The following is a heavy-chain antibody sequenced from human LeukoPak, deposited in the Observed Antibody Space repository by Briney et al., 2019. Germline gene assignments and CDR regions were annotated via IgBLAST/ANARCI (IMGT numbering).Heavy chain of an antibody. V-gene: IGHV4-4*09. CDR1: GGSISSYY. CDR3: ATAYYYDSSGYSLDY. J-gene: IGHJ4*02. D-gene: IGHD3-22*01. CDR2: IYTSGST. Sequence: SETLSLTCTVSGGSISSYYWSWIRQPPGKGLEWIGYIYTSGSTNYNPSLKSRVTVSVDTSKNQFSLKLSSVTAADTAVYYCATAYYYDSSGYSLDYWGQGTLVTVSS.